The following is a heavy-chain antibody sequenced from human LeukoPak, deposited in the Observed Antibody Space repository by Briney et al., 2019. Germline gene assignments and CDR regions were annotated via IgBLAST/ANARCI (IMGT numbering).Heavy chain of an antibody. J-gene: IGHJ2*01. CDR1: GASISSYY. CDR2: VYYSGGT. Sequence: SETLSLTCTVSGASISSYYWSWIRQPPGKGLEFIGYVYYSGGTNYNPSLKSRVTISADTSKNQFPLKLSSVTAADTAAYYCASGSMVRGVSNWYFDLWGRGTLVTVSS. V-gene: IGHV4-59*01. CDR3: ASGSMVRGVSNWYFDL. D-gene: IGHD3-10*01.